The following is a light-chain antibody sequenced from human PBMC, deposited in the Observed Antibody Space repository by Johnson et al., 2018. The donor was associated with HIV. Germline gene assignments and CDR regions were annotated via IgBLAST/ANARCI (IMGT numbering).Light chain of an antibody. CDR2: DNN. J-gene: IGLJ1*01. Sequence: HSVLTQPPSVSAAPGQKVTISCSGSSSNIGRNYVSWYQQLPGTAPKLLIFDNNKRPSGIPDRFSASKSGTSATLGITGLQTGDEADYYCGTWDSSLSAYVFGTGTKVTVL. V-gene: IGLV1-51*01. CDR3: GTWDSSLSAYV. CDR1: SSNIGRNY.